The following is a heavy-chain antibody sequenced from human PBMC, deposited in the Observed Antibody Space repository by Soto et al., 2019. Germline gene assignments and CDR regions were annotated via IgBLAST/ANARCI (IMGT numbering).Heavy chain of an antibody. J-gene: IGHJ5*01. Sequence: PSETLSLTCTVSGGSVSSGSYYWSWIRQPPGKGLECIGYIHYSGTTYYNPSLKSRVTISIDTSKNQFSLKLNSVTAADTAVYFCPRSRTISATNTWFDYWGQGTLVTVSS. CDR3: PRSRTISATNTWFDY. V-gene: IGHV4-61*01. CDR2: IHYSGTT. CDR1: GGSVSSGSYY. D-gene: IGHD1-1*01.